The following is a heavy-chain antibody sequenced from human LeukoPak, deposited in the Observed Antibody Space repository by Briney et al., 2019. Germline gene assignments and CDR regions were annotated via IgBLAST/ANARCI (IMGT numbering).Heavy chain of an antibody. CDR1: GDRVSSNSAA. CDR2: TYYRSKWYN. CDR3: ARDLYNWNDGYFDY. J-gene: IGHJ4*02. Sequence: SQTLSLTCAISGDRVSSNSAAWSWIRQSPSRGLEWLGRTYYRSKWYNDYAVSVKSRITINPDTSKNQFSLQLNSVTPEDTAVYYCARDLYNWNDGYFDYWGQGTLVTVSS. V-gene: IGHV6-1*01. D-gene: IGHD1-1*01.